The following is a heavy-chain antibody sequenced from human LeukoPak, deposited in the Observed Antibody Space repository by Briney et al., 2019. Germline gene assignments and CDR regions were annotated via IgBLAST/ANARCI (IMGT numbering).Heavy chain of an antibody. D-gene: IGHD3-16*01. V-gene: IGHV3-9*01. CDR1: GFRFDEFA. J-gene: IGHJ4*02. CDR3: AKAGWAVGGDLFDS. CDR2: VSWNSDVV. Sequence: PGGSLRLSCVASGFRFDEFAMHWVRQPPGEGLEWVSGVSWNSDVVGYADSVKGRFTISRDNAKNSLYLQMNNLRTDDTAFYCAKAGWAVGGDLFDSWGQGALVAVSS.